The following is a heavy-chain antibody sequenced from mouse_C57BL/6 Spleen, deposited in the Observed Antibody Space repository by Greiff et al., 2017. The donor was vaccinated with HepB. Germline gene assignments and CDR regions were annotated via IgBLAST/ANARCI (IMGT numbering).Heavy chain of an antibody. CDR3: ARCYSNYVYYAMDY. V-gene: IGHV5-17*01. Sequence: DVMLVESGGGLVKPGGSLKLSCAASGFTFSDYGMHWVRQAPEKGLEWVAYISSGSSTIYYADTVKGRFTISRDNAKNTLFLQMTSLRSEDTAMYYCARCYSNYVYYAMDYWGQGTSVTVSS. D-gene: IGHD2-5*01. CDR1: GFTFSDYG. J-gene: IGHJ4*01. CDR2: ISSGSSTI.